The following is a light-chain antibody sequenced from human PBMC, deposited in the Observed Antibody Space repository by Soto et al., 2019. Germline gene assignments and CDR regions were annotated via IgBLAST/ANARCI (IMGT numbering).Light chain of an antibody. CDR1: QSVSSN. CDR3: QQYNNWDT. J-gene: IGKJ2*01. V-gene: IGKV3-15*01. Sequence: EIVMTQSPATLSVSPGERATLSCRASQSVSSNLAWNQQKPGQAPRLLIYGASTRATGIPARFSGSGSGTEFTLTISSLQSEDFAVYYCQQYNNWDTFGQGTKLEIK. CDR2: GAS.